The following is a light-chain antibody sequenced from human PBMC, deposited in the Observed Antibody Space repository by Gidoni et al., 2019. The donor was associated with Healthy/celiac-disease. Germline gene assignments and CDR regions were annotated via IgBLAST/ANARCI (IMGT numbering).Light chain of an antibody. Sequence: EIVMTQSPATLSVSPGERATLSCRASQSVSSNLAWYQQKPGQAPRLLIYGASTEATGIPARCSGSGSGTEFTLTISSLQSEDFAVYYCQQYNNWPPWTFGQXTKVEIK. CDR1: QSVSSN. J-gene: IGKJ1*01. CDR3: QQYNNWPPWT. V-gene: IGKV3-15*01. CDR2: GAS.